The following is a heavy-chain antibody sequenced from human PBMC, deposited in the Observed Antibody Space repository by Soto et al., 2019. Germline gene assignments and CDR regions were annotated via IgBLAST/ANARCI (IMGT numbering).Heavy chain of an antibody. V-gene: IGHV3-7*03. CDR1: GFNFSSYW. Sequence: PGESQRLSYADSGFNFSSYWLSWVRQAPGKGLEWVANIKQDGSEKYYVDSVKGRFTISRDNAKNSLHLQMNSLRAEDTAVYYCARTYCSSTSCYWGWDYYYGMDVWGQGTTVTVSS. CDR2: IKQDGSEK. J-gene: IGHJ6*02. D-gene: IGHD2-2*01. CDR3: ARTYCSSTSCYWGWDYYYGMDV.